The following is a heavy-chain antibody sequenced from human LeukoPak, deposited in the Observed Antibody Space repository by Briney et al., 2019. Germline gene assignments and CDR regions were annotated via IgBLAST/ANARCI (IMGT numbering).Heavy chain of an antibody. CDR3: ARDFSYQSYSSSWYVFDY. D-gene: IGHD6-13*01. CDR1: GYTFTSYG. Sequence: ASVKVSCKASGYTFTSYGISWVRQAPGQGLEWMGWISAYNGKTNYAQKLQGSVTMTTDTSTSTAYMELRTLRSDDTAVYYCARDFSYQSYSSSWYVFDYWGQGTLVTVSS. CDR2: ISAYNGKT. V-gene: IGHV1-18*01. J-gene: IGHJ4*02.